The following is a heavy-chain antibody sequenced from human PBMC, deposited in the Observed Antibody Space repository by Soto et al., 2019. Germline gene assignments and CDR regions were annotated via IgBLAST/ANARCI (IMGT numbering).Heavy chain of an antibody. Sequence: QVQLVQSGAEMKKPGSSVQVSCKASGGGNLRDYRTTWVRQAPGQGLEWMGGIIPKLGSANYAKNCQGRVTIAADESTGTVNMELRSLRSEDTAVYYCARGGEGYNFGAVYWGQGTPVTVSS. D-gene: IGHD5-12*01. V-gene: IGHV1-69*01. CDR1: GGGNLRDYR. CDR3: ARGGEGYNFGAVY. J-gene: IGHJ4*02. CDR2: IIPKLGSA.